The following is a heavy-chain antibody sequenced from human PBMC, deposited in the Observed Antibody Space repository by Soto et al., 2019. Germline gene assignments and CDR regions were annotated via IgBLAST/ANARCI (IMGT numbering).Heavy chain of an antibody. D-gene: IGHD2-15*01. V-gene: IGHV1-18*01. CDR2: ISAYNGNT. J-gene: IGHJ3*02. CDR3: ARDDGIVVVGDAFDI. CDR1: GYTFTSYG. Sequence: GASVNVSCKASGYTFTSYGISWVRQAPGQGLEWMGWISAYNGNTNYAQKLQGRVTMTTDTSTSTAYMELRSLRSDDTAVYYCARDDGIVVVGDAFDIWGQGTMVTVSS.